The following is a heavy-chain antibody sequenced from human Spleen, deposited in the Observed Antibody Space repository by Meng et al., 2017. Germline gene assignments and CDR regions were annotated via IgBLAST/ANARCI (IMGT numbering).Heavy chain of an antibody. V-gene: IGHV3-38-3*01. CDR1: GSTVSSNE. J-gene: IGHJ6*02. CDR3: ARDSPGYCSSTSCPSLYYYYGMDV. D-gene: IGHD2-2*01. CDR2: ISGYST. Sequence: GESLKISCAASGSTVSSNEMTWVRQAPGKGLEWVSSISGYSTYYADCRKGRFTISRDNSKNTLHLQMDSLRAEDTAVYYCARDSPGYCSSTSCPSLYYYYGMDVWGQGTTVTVSS.